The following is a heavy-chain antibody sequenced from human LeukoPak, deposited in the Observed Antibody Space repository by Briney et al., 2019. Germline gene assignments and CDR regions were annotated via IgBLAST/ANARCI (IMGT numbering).Heavy chain of an antibody. J-gene: IGHJ5*02. Sequence: GGSLRLSCAASGFTFSDYYMSWIRQAPGKGLEWVSYISSSGSTIYYADSVKGRFTISRDNAKNSLYLQMNSLRAEDTAVYYCARHFLPLGYCSSTSCYPPNWFDPWGQGTLVTVSS. V-gene: IGHV3-11*04. CDR2: ISSSGSTI. CDR3: ARHFLPLGYCSSTSCYPPNWFDP. CDR1: GFTFSDYY. D-gene: IGHD2-2*01.